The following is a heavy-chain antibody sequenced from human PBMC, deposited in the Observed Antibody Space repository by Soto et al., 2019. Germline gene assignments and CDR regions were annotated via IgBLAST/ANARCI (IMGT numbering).Heavy chain of an antibody. J-gene: IGHJ1*01. Sequence: WTWIRQSPGKGLEWIGEIDHSETTNYNPSLKSPVTLSVGTFKKEFSLRLNFVTAADTAVYFCARGRVTARRIYFDVWGQGSLATVSS. V-gene: IGHV4-34*01. D-gene: IGHD3-9*01. CDR3: ARGRVTARRIYFDV. CDR2: IDHSETT.